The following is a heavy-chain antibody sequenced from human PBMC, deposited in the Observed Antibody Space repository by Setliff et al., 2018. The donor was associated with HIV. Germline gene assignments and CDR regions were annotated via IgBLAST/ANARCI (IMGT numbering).Heavy chain of an antibody. CDR2: IYDGGTT. CDR1: GFSVSSKY. D-gene: IGHD6-19*01. V-gene: IGHV3-53*05. CDR3: ARCNSSGPRYGFDI. Sequence: GSLRLSCAASGFSVSSKYMSWVRQAPGKGLEWVPIIYDGGTTYYADSVKGRFSISRDYSKNTLYLQMNSLRSDDTAVYYCARCNSSGPRYGFDIWGQGTMVTVSS. J-gene: IGHJ3*02.